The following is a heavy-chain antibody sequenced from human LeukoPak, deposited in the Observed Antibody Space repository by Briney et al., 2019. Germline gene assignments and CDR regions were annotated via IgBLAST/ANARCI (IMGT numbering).Heavy chain of an antibody. CDR2: MWDDGTNE. D-gene: IGHD5-18*01. CDR1: GFNFGIYG. CDR3: ARDPPGGGLWSFDY. Sequence: GRSLRLSCAASGFNFGIYGMHWVRQAPGKGLEWVAVMWDDGTNENYVDSVKGRFTISRDNGKKTLYLQMNSLRPEDTAVYYCARDPPGGGLWSFDYWGQGTLVTVSS. J-gene: IGHJ4*02. V-gene: IGHV3-33*01.